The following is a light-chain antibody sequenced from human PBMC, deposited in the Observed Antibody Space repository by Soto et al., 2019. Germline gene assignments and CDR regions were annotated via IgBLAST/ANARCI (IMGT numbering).Light chain of an antibody. J-gene: IGLJ3*02. Sequence: QSVLTQPASVSGSPGQSITISCTGTSSDVGGYNYVSWYQQHPGKAPKLMIYEVSNRPSGVYNRFSGSKSDNTASLTISGLQAEDEADYYCSSYTSSNTLVFGGGTKLTVL. CDR3: SSYTSSNTLV. CDR2: EVS. V-gene: IGLV2-14*01. CDR1: SSDVGGYNY.